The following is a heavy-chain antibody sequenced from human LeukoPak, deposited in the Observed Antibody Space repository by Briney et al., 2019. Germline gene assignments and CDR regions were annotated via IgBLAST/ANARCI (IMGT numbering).Heavy chain of an antibody. CDR2: IYYSGST. CDR1: GGSFSGYY. Sequence: PSETLSLTCAVYGGSFSGYYWSWIRQPPGKGLEWIGYIYYSGSTYYNPSLKSRVTISVDTSKNQFSLKLSSVTAADTAVYYCARVPVIRYYFDYWGQGTLVTVSS. D-gene: IGHD2-21*01. CDR3: ARVPVIRYYFDY. V-gene: IGHV4-30-4*01. J-gene: IGHJ4*02.